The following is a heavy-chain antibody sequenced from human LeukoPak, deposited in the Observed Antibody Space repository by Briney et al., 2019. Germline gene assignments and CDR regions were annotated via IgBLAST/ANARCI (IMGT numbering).Heavy chain of an antibody. CDR3: AKSGGSSLYMDV. Sequence: PGGSLRLSCAASGFTFSSYWMHWVRQAPGKGLEWVSGISWNSGSIGYADSVKGRFTISRDNSKNTLYLQMNNLRAEDTAVYYCAKSGGSSLYMDVWGKGATVTISS. J-gene: IGHJ6*03. V-gene: IGHV3-9*01. D-gene: IGHD3-16*01. CDR1: GFTFSSYW. CDR2: ISWNSGSI.